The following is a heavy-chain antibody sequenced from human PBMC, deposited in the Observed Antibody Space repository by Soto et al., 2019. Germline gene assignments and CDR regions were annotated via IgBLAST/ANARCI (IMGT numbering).Heavy chain of an antibody. V-gene: IGHV3-23*01. CDR3: AKGDDGGGYYKAWFGP. D-gene: IGHD3-22*01. Sequence: EVQLLESGGGLIQPGGSLRLSCAASGFTFSSYAMSWVRQAPGKGLEWVSTISGFGGSTYYADSVKGRFTISRDNSKDTLFLQMNSLRAEDTALYYCAKGDDGGGYYKAWFGPWGRGTQVTVSS. CDR1: GFTFSSYA. CDR2: ISGFGGST. J-gene: IGHJ5*02.